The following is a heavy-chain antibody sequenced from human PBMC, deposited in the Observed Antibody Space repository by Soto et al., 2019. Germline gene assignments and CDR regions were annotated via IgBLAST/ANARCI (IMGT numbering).Heavy chain of an antibody. CDR1: GFTFRNYG. D-gene: IGHD4-4*01. V-gene: IGHV3-30*18. Sequence: QVQLVESGGGVVQPGRSLRLSCAASGFTFRNYGMHWVRQAPGKGLVWVTVISYDGSHKYYADSVKGRFTISRDNSKNSGYLEMSRLRDEDTAVYYCAKRRGDHSNYSWGIDVWGQGTTVTVSS. CDR3: AKRRGDHSNYSWGIDV. CDR2: ISYDGSHK. J-gene: IGHJ6*02.